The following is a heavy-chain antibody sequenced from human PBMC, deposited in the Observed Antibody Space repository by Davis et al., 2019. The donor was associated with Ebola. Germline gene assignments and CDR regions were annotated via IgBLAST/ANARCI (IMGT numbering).Heavy chain of an antibody. V-gene: IGHV3-33*03. D-gene: IGHD6-19*01. J-gene: IGHJ6*02. CDR1: GFTFSSYA. CDR2: IIYDGSGT. CDR3: EGWSPYYYYYGMDV. Sequence: GESLKISCAASGFTFSSYAMSWVRQAPGKGLEWVAVIIYDGSGTYYAESVKGRFTISRDNAKNSLYLQMNSLRAEDTAVYYCEGWSPYYYYYGMDVWGQGTTVTVSS.